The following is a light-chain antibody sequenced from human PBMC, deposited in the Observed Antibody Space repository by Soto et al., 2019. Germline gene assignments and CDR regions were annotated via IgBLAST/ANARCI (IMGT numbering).Light chain of an antibody. CDR2: GIS. V-gene: IGKV3-15*01. CDR1: QSVNSN. CDR3: QQYNNWPPIT. J-gene: IGKJ5*01. Sequence: EMVMTQSPAILSVSPGEGATLSCRASQSVNSNYLAWYQQHPGQPPRLLIYGISTRATGIPARFSGSGSGTEFTLTISSLQSEDFAVYYCQQYNNWPPITFGQGTRLEIK.